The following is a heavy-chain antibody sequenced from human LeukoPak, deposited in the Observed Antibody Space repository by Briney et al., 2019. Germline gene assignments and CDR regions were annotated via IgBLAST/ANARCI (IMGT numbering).Heavy chain of an antibody. V-gene: IGHV4-4*09. CDR3: ARREASYYFDY. CDR2: IYTSGST. CDR1: GGSISSDY. Sequence: SETLSVTCTVSGGSISSDYWSWIRQPPGKGLEWIGDIYTSGSTNYNPSLKSRVTVSVDTSKNQFSLKLSSVTAADTAVYYCARREASYYFDYWGQGTLVTVSS. J-gene: IGHJ4*02.